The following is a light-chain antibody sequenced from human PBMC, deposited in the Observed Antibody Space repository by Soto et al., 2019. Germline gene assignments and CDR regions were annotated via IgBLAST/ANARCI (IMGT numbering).Light chain of an antibody. CDR1: SSNIGAGYD. V-gene: IGLV1-40*01. CDR3: HSYDSILGGTKV. Sequence: QSVLTQPPSVSGAPGQRVTISCTGSSSNIGAGYDVHWYQQLPGTAPKLLIYGNSNRPSGVPDRFSGSKSGTSTSLAIPGVQAEDEADDFGHSYDSILGGTKVFGTVTKLTV. CDR2: GNS. J-gene: IGLJ1*01.